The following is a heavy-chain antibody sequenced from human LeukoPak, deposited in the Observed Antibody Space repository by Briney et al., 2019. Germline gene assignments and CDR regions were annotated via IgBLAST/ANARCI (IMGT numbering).Heavy chain of an antibody. D-gene: IGHD2-15*01. CDR1: GYSISSGSY. CDR3: AGEDVAVDPFEF. CDR2: LYHTGSN. Sequence: ETLSLTCTVSGYSISSGSYWGWIRQPPGKGLEWIGNLYHTGSNYYNPSLQSRVTLSVDTSKNQFSLKLTSVTAADTAVYYCAGEDVAVDPFEFWGQGTLVTVSS. J-gene: IGHJ4*02. V-gene: IGHV4-38-2*02.